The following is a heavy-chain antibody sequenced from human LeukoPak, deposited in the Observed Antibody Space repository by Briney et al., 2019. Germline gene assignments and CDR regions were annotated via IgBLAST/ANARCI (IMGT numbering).Heavy chain of an antibody. CDR2: INPNSGGT. J-gene: IGHJ4*02. CDR3: ASEYYYGSGSYYIDY. CDR1: GYTFTCYY. D-gene: IGHD3-10*01. Sequence: ASVKVSCKASGYTFTCYYMHWVRQAPGQGREWMGRINPNSGGTNYAQKFQGRVTMTRDTSISTAYMELSRLRSDDTAVYYCASEYYYGSGSYYIDYWGQGTLVTVSS. V-gene: IGHV1-2*06.